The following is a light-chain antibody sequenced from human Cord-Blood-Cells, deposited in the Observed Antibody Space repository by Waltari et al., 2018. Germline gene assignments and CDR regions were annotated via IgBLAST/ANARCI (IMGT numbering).Light chain of an antibody. CDR3: GTWDSSLSVWV. V-gene: IGLV1-51*01. J-gene: IGLJ3*02. Sequence: QSVLTQPPSVSAAPGQTVTISCSGSSSHIGNNYVSWYQQLPGTAPKLLIYDNNKRPSGIPDRFPGSKSGTSATLGITGLQTGDEADYYCGTWDSSLSVWVFGGGTKLTVL. CDR1: SSHIGNNY. CDR2: DNN.